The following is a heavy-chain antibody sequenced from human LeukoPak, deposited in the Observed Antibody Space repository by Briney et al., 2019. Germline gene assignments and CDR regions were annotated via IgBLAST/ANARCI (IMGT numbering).Heavy chain of an antibody. CDR2: IYTSGST. CDR3: ARGGYYYDSSGYPFDY. J-gene: IGHJ4*02. Sequence: SETLSLTCTVSGGSISSYYWSWIGQPAGKGLEWIGRIYTSGSTNYNPSLKSRVTISVDKSKNQFSLKLSSVTAADTAVYYCARGGYYYDSSGYPFDYWGQGTLVTVSS. D-gene: IGHD3-22*01. CDR1: GGSISSYY. V-gene: IGHV4-4*07.